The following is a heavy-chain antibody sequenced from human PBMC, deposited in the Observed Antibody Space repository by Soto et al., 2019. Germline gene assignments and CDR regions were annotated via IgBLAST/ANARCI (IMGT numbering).Heavy chain of an antibody. Sequence: SETLSLTCTVSGGSISSGDYYWSWIRQPPGKGLEWIGYIYYSGSTYYNPSLKSRVTISVDTSKNQFSLKLSSVTAADTAVYYCARVWDNWNNFDYWGQGTLVTVSS. D-gene: IGHD1-20*01. CDR1: GGSISSGDYY. CDR2: IYYSGST. CDR3: ARVWDNWNNFDY. V-gene: IGHV4-30-4*01. J-gene: IGHJ4*02.